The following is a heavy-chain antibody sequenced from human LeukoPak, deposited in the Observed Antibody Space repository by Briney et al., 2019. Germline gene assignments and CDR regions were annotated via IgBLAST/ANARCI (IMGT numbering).Heavy chain of an antibody. V-gene: IGHV3-23*01. J-gene: IGHJ3*02. Sequence: QPGGSLRLCCAASGFTFSSYAMSWVRQAPGKGLEWVSAISGSGGSTYYADSVKGRFTISRDNSKNTLYLQMNSLRAEDTAVYYCAKVLGLRFLEWLLYDAFDIWGQGTMVTVSS. D-gene: IGHD3-3*01. CDR1: GFTFSSYA. CDR2: ISGSGGST. CDR3: AKVLGLRFLEWLLYDAFDI.